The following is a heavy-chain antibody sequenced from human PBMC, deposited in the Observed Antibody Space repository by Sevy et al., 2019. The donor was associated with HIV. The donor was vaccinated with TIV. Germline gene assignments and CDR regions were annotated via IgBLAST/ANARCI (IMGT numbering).Heavy chain of an antibody. Sequence: GGSLRLSCAASGFTFSSHWMQRVRQAPGKGLVWVSRLNYDGSYTNYADSVKGRFTISRDNAKSTLYLQMNSLRAEDTALYYCARSKVGVGDAFDIWGQGTMVTVSS. J-gene: IGHJ3*02. CDR1: GFTFSSHW. CDR2: LNYDGSYT. CDR3: ARSKVGVGDAFDI. D-gene: IGHD3-16*01. V-gene: IGHV3-74*01.